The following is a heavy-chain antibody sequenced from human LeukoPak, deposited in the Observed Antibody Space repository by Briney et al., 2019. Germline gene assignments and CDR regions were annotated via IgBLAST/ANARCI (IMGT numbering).Heavy chain of an antibody. D-gene: IGHD3-10*02. CDR2: ISSSGTTM. CDR3: AELGITMIGGV. Sequence: PGGSLRLSCAAFGFIFSNYEMNWVRQAPGKGLEWVSYISSSGTTMYYADSVKGRFTISRDNAKNSLYLQMNSLRAEDTAVYYCAELGITMIGGVWGKGTTVTISS. V-gene: IGHV3-48*03. CDR1: GFIFSNYE. J-gene: IGHJ6*04.